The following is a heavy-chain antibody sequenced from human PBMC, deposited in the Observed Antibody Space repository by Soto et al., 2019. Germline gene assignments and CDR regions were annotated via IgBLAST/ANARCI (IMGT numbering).Heavy chain of an antibody. J-gene: IGHJ4*02. Sequence: SETLSLTCTVSGGSISSSSYYWGWIRQPPGKGLEWIGSIYYSGSTYYNPSLKSRVTISVDTSKKQFSLKLSSVTAADTAVYYCATMDYDYVWGSYRPYYFDYWGQGTLVTVSS. V-gene: IGHV4-39*01. CDR1: GGSISSSSYY. D-gene: IGHD3-16*02. CDR2: IYYSGST. CDR3: ATMDYDYVWGSYRPYYFDY.